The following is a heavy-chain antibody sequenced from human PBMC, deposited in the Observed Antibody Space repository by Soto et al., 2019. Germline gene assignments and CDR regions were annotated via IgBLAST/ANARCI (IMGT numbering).Heavy chain of an antibody. V-gene: IGHV4-4*02. J-gene: IGHJ4*02. Sequence: SETLSLTCAVSGASISNTDWWTWVRQPPGKGLEWIGEIYHSGATNCDPSLKSRVTISLDKSKNQFSLTLSSVTAADTAVYYCAIPGAGDFDFWGQGTLVTVSS. CDR1: GASISNTDW. CDR2: IYHSGAT. D-gene: IGHD1-26*01. CDR3: AIPGAGDFDF.